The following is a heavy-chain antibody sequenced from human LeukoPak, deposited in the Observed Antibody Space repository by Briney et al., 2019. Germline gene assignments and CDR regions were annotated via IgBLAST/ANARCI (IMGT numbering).Heavy chain of an antibody. Sequence: GESLKISCQGSGYSFTNFWIGWVRQMPGKGLEWMGIIYPGDSNTRYSPSFQGQVTISADKSISTTYLQWSSLKASDTAMYYCRRWGTAIPDWGQGTLVTVSS. V-gene: IGHV5-51*01. D-gene: IGHD5-18*01. CDR3: RRWGTAIPD. CDR1: GYSFTNFW. J-gene: IGHJ4*02. CDR2: IYPGDSNT.